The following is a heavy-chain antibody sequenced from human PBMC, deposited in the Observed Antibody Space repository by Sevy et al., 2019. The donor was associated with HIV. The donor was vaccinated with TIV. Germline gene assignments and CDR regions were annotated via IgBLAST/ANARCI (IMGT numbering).Heavy chain of an antibody. CDR2: IFYNGIT. Sequence: SENLSLTCTVSGDSISSYYWSWIRQPPGKGLEWIGYIFYNGITNYNPSLKSRVTISVDTSKNQFSLKLSSVTASDTAVYYCATSITAPRGMDVWGQGTQVTVSS. CDR3: ATSITAPRGMDV. V-gene: IGHV4-59*01. J-gene: IGHJ6*02. CDR1: GDSISSYY. D-gene: IGHD6-6*01.